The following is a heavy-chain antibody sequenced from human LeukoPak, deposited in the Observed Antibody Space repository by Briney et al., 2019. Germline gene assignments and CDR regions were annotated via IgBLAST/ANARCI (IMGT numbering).Heavy chain of an antibody. CDR3: ARATADCSSTSCYGEDYYYYYGMDV. CDR2: IIPIFGTA. CDR1: GGTFSSYA. Sequence: APVKVSCKASGGTFSSYAISWVRQAPGQGLEWMGGIIPIFGTANYAQKFQGRVTITADKSTSTAYMELSSLRSEDTAVYYCARATADCSSTSCYGEDYYYYYGMDVWGKGTTITVSS. V-gene: IGHV1-69*06. J-gene: IGHJ6*04. D-gene: IGHD2-2*01.